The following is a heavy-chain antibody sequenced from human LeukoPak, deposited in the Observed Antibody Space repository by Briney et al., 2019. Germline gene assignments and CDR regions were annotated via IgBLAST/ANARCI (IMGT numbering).Heavy chain of an antibody. CDR3: ASGGAISGSPNYFDS. V-gene: IGHV1-2*02. CDR2: IHPNSGGT. D-gene: IGHD1-26*01. J-gene: IGHJ4*02. CDR1: GYTFTSYY. Sequence: ASVKVSCKASGYTFTSYYMHWVRQAPGQGLEWMGWIHPNSGGTNYAQKFQGRVTMTRDTSISTAYMELSRLRSDDTAVYYCASGGAISGSPNYFDSWGQGTLVTVSS.